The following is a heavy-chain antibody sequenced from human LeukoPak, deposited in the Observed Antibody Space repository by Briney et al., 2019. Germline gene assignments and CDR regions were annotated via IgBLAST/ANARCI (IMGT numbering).Heavy chain of an antibody. D-gene: IGHD3-9*01. CDR2: IYYSGST. V-gene: IGHV4-59*01. CDR3: ARVTGYMIEDYFDY. J-gene: IGHJ4*02. Sequence: SETLSLTCAVFGGSFSADYWSWIRQPPGKGLEWIGYIYYSGSTYYNPSLKSRVTISVDTSKNQFSLKLNSVTAADTAVYYCARVTGYMIEDYFDYWGQGILVTVSS. CDR1: GGSFSADY.